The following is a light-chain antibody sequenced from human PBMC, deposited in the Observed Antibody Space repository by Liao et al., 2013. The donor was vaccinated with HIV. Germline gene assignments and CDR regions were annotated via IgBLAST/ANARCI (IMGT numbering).Light chain of an antibody. Sequence: SYKLTQPPSVSVSPGQTARITCSGDALPNQYGYWYQQKPGQAPLLVIYRDSERPSGIPERFSGSSSGTTVTLTISRVEAGDEADYYCQVWDSSSDQYVFGIGTKVTV. CDR1: ALPNQY. J-gene: IGLJ1*01. V-gene: IGLV3-25*02. CDR2: RDS. CDR3: QVWDSSSDQYV.